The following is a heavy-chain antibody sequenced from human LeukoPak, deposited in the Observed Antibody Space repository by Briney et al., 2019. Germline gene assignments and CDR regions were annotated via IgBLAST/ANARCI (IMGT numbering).Heavy chain of an antibody. CDR2: IYHSGST. V-gene: IGHV4-4*02. D-gene: IGHD3-10*01. Sequence: PSETLSLTCAVSGGSISSSNWWSWVRQPPGKGLEWIGEIYHSGSTNYNPSLKSRVTISVDKSKNQFSLKLSSVTAADTAVYYCARDDTMVRGAPFDYWGQGTLVTVSS. CDR1: GGSISSSNW. J-gene: IGHJ4*02. CDR3: ARDDTMVRGAPFDY.